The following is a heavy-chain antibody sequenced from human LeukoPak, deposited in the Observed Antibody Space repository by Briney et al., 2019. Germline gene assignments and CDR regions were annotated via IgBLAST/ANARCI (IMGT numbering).Heavy chain of an antibody. J-gene: IGHJ4*02. Sequence: ASVKVSCKASGYTFTSYGISWVRQAPGQGLEWMGLINPNSGGTNYAQKFQGRVTMTRDTSISTAYMELSRLRSDDTAVYYCARLGGARGPYWGQGTLVTVSS. CDR3: ARLGGARGPY. D-gene: IGHD3-16*01. CDR1: GYTFTSYG. CDR2: INPNSGGT. V-gene: IGHV1-2*02.